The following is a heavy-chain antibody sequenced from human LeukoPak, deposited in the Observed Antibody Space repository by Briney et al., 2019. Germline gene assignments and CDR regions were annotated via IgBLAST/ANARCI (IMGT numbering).Heavy chain of an antibody. CDR1: GGSFSGYY. D-gene: IGHD3-22*01. J-gene: IGHJ6*02. V-gene: IGHV4-34*01. CDR3: ARGVAYYDNSGCYAGMDV. Sequence: SETLSLTCAVYGGSFSGYYWSWIRQPPGKGLEWIGEINHSGSTNYNPSLKSRVTISVDTSKNQFSLKLSSVTAADTAVYYCARGVAYYDNSGCYAGMDVWGQGTTVTVSS. CDR2: INHSGST.